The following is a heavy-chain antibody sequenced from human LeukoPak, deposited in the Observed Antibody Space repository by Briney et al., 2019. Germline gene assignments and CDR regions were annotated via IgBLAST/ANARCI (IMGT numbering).Heavy chain of an antibody. Sequence: GESLKISCKGSGHSFTNYWIGWVRQMPGKGLEWMGIIYPGDSDTRYSPSFQGQVTISADKSISTAYLQWSSLKASDTAMYYCVRLIPSSWYYFDYWGQGTLVTVSS. CDR2: IYPGDSDT. D-gene: IGHD6-13*01. CDR1: GHSFTNYW. CDR3: VRLIPSSWYYFDY. J-gene: IGHJ4*02. V-gene: IGHV5-51*01.